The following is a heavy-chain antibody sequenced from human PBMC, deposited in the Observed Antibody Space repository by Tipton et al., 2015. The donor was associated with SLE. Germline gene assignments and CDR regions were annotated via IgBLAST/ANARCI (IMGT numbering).Heavy chain of an antibody. J-gene: IGHJ3*02. V-gene: IGHV4-34*01. Sequence: LRLSCAASGFTFSNYNMNWVRQAPGKGLEWIGEINHSGSTNYNPSLKSRVTISVDTSKNQFSLKLSSVTAADTAVYYCARHYDSSGYAFDIWGQGTMVTVSS. CDR3: ARHYDSSGYAFDI. CDR1: GFTFSNYN. D-gene: IGHD3-22*01. CDR2: INHSGST.